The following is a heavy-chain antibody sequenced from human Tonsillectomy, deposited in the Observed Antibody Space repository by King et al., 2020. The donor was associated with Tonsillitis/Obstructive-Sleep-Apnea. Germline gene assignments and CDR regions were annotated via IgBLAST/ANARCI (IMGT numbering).Heavy chain of an antibody. CDR3: YSGGEYQLLLGAHYYDYYMDV. CDR2: IRSKAYGGTT. D-gene: IGHD2-2*01. V-gene: IGHV3-49*04. J-gene: IGHJ6*03. CDR1: GFTFGDYA. Sequence: VQLVESGGGLVQPGRSLRLSCTPSGFTFGDYAMSWVRQAPGKGLEWVGFIRSKAYGGTTEYAASVKGRFTISRDDSKSIAYLQMNSLKTEDTDVYYCYSGGEYQLLLGAHYYDYYMDVWGKGTTVTVSS.